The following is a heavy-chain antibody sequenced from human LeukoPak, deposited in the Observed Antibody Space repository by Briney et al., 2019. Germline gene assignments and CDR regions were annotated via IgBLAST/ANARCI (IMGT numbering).Heavy chain of an antibody. CDR3: ARQLYGSEY. D-gene: IGHD4-17*01. J-gene: IGHJ4*02. CDR2: VNHSGYT. Sequence: SESLSLTCDVSGVSFSTYYWSWIRQSPEKGLEWIGEVNHSGYTNLNPSLKSRVTISVDTSNNQFSLKLSSVTAADTAVYYCARQLYGSEYWGQGTLVTVSS. V-gene: IGHV4-34*01. CDR1: GVSFSTYY.